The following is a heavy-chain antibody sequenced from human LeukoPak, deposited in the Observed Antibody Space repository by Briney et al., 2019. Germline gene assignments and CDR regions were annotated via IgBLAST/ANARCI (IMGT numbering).Heavy chain of an antibody. CDR2: IKSKTDGGTT. CDR3: TTDVRSSWSAEYFQH. CDR1: GFTFSNAW. J-gene: IGHJ1*01. Sequence: GGSLRLSCAASGFTFSNAWMSWVRQAPGKGLEWVGRIKSKTDGGTTDYAAPVKGRFTISRDDSKNTLYLQMNSLKTEDTAVHYCTTDVRSSWSAEYFQHWGQGTLVTVSS. V-gene: IGHV3-15*01. D-gene: IGHD6-13*01.